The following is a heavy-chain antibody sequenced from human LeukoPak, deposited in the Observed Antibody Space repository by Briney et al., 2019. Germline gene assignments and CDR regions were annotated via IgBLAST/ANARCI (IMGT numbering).Heavy chain of an antibody. V-gene: IGHV3-7*01. CDR2: IKQDGSVI. Sequence: GGSLRLSCAASGFTFSSHCMTCVRQAPGKGLEFMANIKQDGSVINYVDSVRGRFTISRDNAKNTLYLHINGLRAEDTAVYYCPRDGGWTTFDSWGQGTLVAVSS. CDR3: PRDGGWTTFDS. D-gene: IGHD3-16*01. J-gene: IGHJ4*02. CDR1: GFTFSSHC.